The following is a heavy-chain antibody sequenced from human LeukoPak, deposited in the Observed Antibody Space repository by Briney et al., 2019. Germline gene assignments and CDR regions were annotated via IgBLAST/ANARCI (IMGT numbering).Heavy chain of an antibody. D-gene: IGHD5-12*01. Sequence: PSETLSLTCTVSGGSVSSYYWSWIRQPPGKGLEWIGYIYYSGSTNYNPSLKSRVTISVDTSKNQCSLKLSSVTAADTAVYYCARHTYNSGYDHNWFDPWGQGTLVTVSS. CDR3: ARHTYNSGYDHNWFDP. CDR2: IYYSGST. V-gene: IGHV4-59*08. J-gene: IGHJ5*02. CDR1: GGSVSSYY.